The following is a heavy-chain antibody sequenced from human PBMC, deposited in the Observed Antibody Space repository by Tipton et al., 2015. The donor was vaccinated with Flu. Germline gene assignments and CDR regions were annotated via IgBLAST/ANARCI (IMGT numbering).Heavy chain of an antibody. V-gene: IGHV4-4*07. Sequence: TLSLTCTVSGGSIRCYYWSWIRQPAGKGLEWIGRMYTSGSTNDNPSLKSRVTMSLDTSKNQFSLKLTSVTAADTAVYYCAREMYGSGSWGGYYYYGMDVWVQGTAVTVSS. J-gene: IGHJ6*02. CDR3: AREMYGSGSWGGYYYYGMDV. CDR1: GGSIRCYY. CDR2: MYTSGST. D-gene: IGHD3-10*01.